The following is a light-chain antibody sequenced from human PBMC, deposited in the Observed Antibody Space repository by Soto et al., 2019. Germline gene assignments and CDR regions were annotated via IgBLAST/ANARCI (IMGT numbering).Light chain of an antibody. CDR2: GTS. CDR3: QQANSFPLT. Sequence: DIQLTQSPSFLSASVGDRVTITCRASQDISNYLAWYQHKPGKAPKFLIYGTSTLQSGVPSRFSGSGSGTEFTLTISSLQPEDFATYYCQQANSFPLTSGGGTKVDIK. J-gene: IGKJ4*01. V-gene: IGKV1-9*01. CDR1: QDISNY.